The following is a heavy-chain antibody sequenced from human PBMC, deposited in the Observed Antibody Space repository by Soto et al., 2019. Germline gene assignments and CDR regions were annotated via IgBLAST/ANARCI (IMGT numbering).Heavy chain of an antibody. J-gene: IGHJ4*02. V-gene: IGHV1-46*01. CDR3: ARDLAEAGL. CDR2: INPYGGST. Sequence: QVQLVQSGAEVKKPGASVKVSCKASGYTFTSHYIHWVRQAPGQGLEWMAIINPYGGSTNYAQKFRGRVTLTMDTSTSTVYMEVSSLRSEDTAVSYCARDLAEAGLWGQGTLVTVSS. D-gene: IGHD6-13*01. CDR1: GYTFTSHY.